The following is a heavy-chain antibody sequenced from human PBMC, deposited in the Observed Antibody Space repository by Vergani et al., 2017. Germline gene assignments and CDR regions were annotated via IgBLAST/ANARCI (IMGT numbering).Heavy chain of an antibody. CDR2: IYTRGRT. J-gene: IGHJ6*02. D-gene: IGHD3-10*01. CDR1: GGSISSGSYY. Sequence: QVQLQESGPGLVKPSQTLSLTCTVSGGSISSGSYYWSWIRQPAGKGLDWIGRIYTRGRTNYNPSLKSRVTISVDTSKNQFSLKLSSVTAADTAVYYCARERFVELLSSDDYYYYGMDVWGQGTTVTVSS. V-gene: IGHV4-61*02. CDR3: ARERFVELLSSDDYYYYGMDV.